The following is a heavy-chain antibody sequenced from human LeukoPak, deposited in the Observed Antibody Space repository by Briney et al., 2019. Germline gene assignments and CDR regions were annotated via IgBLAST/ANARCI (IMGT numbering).Heavy chain of an antibody. CDR2: INPSGGST. CDR3: ARRSSRWYRNYFFDY. J-gene: IGHJ4*02. Sequence: ASVKVCCKASGYTFTSYYIHWVRQAPGQGLEWMGIINPSGGSTSYAQKFQGRVTLTRDTSTSTVYMELSSLRSEDSALYYCARRSSRWYRNYFFDYWGQGTLVTVSS. CDR1: GYTFTSYY. V-gene: IGHV1-46*01. D-gene: IGHD6-13*01.